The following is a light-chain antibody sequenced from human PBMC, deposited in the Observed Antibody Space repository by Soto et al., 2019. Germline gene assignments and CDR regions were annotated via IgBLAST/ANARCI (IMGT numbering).Light chain of an antibody. J-gene: IGLJ1*01. CDR1: SSDIGGYNY. CDR2: DVS. V-gene: IGLV2-14*01. Sequence: QSVLTQPASVSGSPGQSITISCTGTSSDIGGYNYVSWYQQHPGKAPKLMIYDVSNRPSGVSNRFSGSKSGNTASLTISGLQADDEADYYCSSYTSSSLYVFGTGTKLTFL. CDR3: SSYTSSSLYV.